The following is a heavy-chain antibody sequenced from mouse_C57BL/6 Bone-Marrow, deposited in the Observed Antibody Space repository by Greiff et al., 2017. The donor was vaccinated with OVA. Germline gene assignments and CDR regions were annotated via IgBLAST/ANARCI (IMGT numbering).Heavy chain of an antibody. D-gene: IGHD1-1*01. V-gene: IGHV14-4*01. Sequence: VQLKESGAELVRPGASVKLSCTASGFNIKDDYMHWVKQRPEQGLEWIGWIDPENGDTEYASKFQGKATITADTSSNTAYLQLSSLTSEDTAVYYCTTSGYYYGSSPFDYWGQGTTLTVSS. CDR3: TTSGYYYGSSPFDY. J-gene: IGHJ2*01. CDR1: GFNIKDDY. CDR2: IDPENGDT.